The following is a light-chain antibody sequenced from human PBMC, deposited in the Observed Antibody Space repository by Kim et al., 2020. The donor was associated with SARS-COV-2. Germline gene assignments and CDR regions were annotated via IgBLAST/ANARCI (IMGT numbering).Light chain of an antibody. CDR1: KSVRSR. V-gene: IGKV3D-15*01. CDR3: EQYDNWPTLT. CDR2: GAS. J-gene: IGKJ4*01. Sequence: VLPRGRATPSCRGSKSVRSRLAWEQEKPGQAPRLLIYGASNRGHGIPARFSGSGAGKEFTLTISSLQSEDFAVYYWEQYDNWPTLTFGGGTKVEI.